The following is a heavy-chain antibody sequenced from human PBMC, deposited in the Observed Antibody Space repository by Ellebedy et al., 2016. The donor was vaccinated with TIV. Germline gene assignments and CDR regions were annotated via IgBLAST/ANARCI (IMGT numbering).Heavy chain of an antibody. J-gene: IGHJ4*02. V-gene: IGHV4-61*01. CDR3: ASGSLAAGTSL. D-gene: IGHD6-13*01. CDR2: MSYSGSA. Sequence: SETLSLTCTVSGGSVSTGTYYWSWIRQPPGKGLEWIGYMSYSGSANYNPSLKSRVTISVDTSKNQFSLKLSSVTAADTAVYYCASGSLAAGTSLWGQGTLVTVSS. CDR1: GGSVSTGTYY.